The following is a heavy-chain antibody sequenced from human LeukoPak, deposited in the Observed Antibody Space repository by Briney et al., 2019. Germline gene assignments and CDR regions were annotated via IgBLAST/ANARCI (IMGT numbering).Heavy chain of an antibody. Sequence: GGSLRLSCAASGSTFSSYSMNWVRQAPGKGLEWVSYISSSSSTIYYADSVKGRFTISRDNSKNTLYLQMNSLRAEDTAVYYCARNQAPYYYYYYMDVWGKGTTVTVSS. CDR1: GSTFSSYS. CDR2: ISSSSSTI. CDR3: ARNQAPYYYYYYMDV. V-gene: IGHV3-48*01. J-gene: IGHJ6*03.